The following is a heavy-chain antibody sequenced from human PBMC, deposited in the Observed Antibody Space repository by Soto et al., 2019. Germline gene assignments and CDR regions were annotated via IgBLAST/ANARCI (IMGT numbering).Heavy chain of an antibody. J-gene: IGHJ4*02. Sequence: QITLKESGPTLVKPTQTRTLSCTSSGLSLSTSGVGVGWIRQPPGRALGWLALIYWDDEKRYRPSLKNRLTITKDTPNNEVVLTMTNMDPVNTATYFCAHSTLGQLLLDFDFWGPGNPGHRLL. CDR1: GLSLSTSGVG. CDR3: AHSTLGQLLLDFDF. D-gene: IGHD2-15*01. V-gene: IGHV2-5*02. CDR2: IYWDDEK.